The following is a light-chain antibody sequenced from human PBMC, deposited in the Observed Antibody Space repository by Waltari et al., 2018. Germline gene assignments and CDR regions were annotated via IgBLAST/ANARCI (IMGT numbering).Light chain of an antibody. V-gene: IGKV2-30*02. Sequence: DVVMTQSPLSLPVTLGQPASISCKSSQSLVHSDGNTYLKWCNQRPGQSPRSLIYKVSNRDAGVPERFSGSGSGTDFTLKISRVEAEDVGVYYCMQSIHWPWTFGQGTKVEIK. CDR2: KVS. CDR3: MQSIHWPWT. CDR1: QSLVHSDGNTY. J-gene: IGKJ1*01.